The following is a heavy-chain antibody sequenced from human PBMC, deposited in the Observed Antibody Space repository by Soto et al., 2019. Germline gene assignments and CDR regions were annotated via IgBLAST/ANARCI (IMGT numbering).Heavy chain of an antibody. J-gene: IGHJ6*02. V-gene: IGHV3-30*18. D-gene: IGHD6-25*01. CDR2: ISYDGSNK. Sequence: SLRLSCAASGFTFSSYGMHWVRQAPGKGLEWVAVISYDGSNKYYADSVKGRFTISRDNSKNTLYLQMNSLRAEDTAVYYCAKEKRKEVYYYGMDVWGQGTTVTVSS. CDR3: AKEKRKEVYYYGMDV. CDR1: GFTFSSYG.